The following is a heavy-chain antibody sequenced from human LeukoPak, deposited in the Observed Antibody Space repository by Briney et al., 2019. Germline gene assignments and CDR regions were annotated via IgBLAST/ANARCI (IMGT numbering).Heavy chain of an antibody. J-gene: IGHJ2*01. CDR3: ARVALGSWYFDL. D-gene: IGHD2-15*01. Sequence: ASVKVSCKASGYTFTTYAISWVRQAPGQGLEGMGWISTYNGNTNSAQKFQGRVPLTTDTSTSTAYVDLRSLRSNDTAVYHCARVALGSWYFDLWGRGTLVTVSS. V-gene: IGHV1-18*01. CDR2: ISTYNGNT. CDR1: GYTFTTYA.